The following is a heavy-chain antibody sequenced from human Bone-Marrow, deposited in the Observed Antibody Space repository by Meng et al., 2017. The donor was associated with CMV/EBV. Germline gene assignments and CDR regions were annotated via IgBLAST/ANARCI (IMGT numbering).Heavy chain of an antibody. CDR2: IKQDGSEK. V-gene: IGHV3-7*01. CDR3: ARGFRDDFWSGRSAQGKRAGDSFDP. CDR1: GFTFSSYW. J-gene: IGHJ5*02. D-gene: IGHD3-3*01. Sequence: GESLKISCAASGFTFSSYWMSWVRQAPGKGLEWVANIKQDGSEKYYVDSVKGRFTISRDNAKNSLYLQMNSLRAEDTAVYYCARGFRDDFWSGRSAQGKRAGDSFDPWAREPWSPSPQ.